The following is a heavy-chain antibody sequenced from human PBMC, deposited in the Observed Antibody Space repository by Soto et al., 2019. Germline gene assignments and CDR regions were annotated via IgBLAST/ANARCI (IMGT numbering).Heavy chain of an antibody. D-gene: IGHD6-6*01. Sequence: PGGSLRLSCAAPGFTFSSYGMHWVRQAPGKGLEYVSGISSNGVGTYYANSVQGRFTISRDNSKNTVYLQMGSLRPEDMAVYYCARRARPDFYYMDVWGKGTTVNVSS. CDR2: ISSNGVGT. J-gene: IGHJ6*03. V-gene: IGHV3-64*01. CDR3: ARRARPDFYYMDV. CDR1: GFTFSSYG.